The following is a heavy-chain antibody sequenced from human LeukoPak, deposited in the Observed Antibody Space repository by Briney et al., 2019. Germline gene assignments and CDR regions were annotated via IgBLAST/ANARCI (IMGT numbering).Heavy chain of an antibody. J-gene: IGHJ4*02. Sequence: GGSLRLSCAASGFIVSGYWMSWVRQVPGKGLEWVANIMKDGSEKHYVDSVEGRFTVSRDDARNSLFLQMNSLRAGDTAVYYCAREGISGGIFDYWGQGALVAVSS. V-gene: IGHV3-7*01. CDR2: IMKDGSEK. D-gene: IGHD3-10*01. CDR3: AREGISGGIFDY. CDR1: GFIVSGYW.